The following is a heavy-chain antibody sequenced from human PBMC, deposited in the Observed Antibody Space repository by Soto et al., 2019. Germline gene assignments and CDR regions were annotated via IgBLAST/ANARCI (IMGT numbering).Heavy chain of an antibody. CDR3: ARGYSGYDYDWFDP. CDR1: GYTFTSYG. CDR2: ISAYNGNT. V-gene: IGHV1-18*01. J-gene: IGHJ5*02. Sequence: ASVKVSCKASGYTFTSYGISWVRQAPGQGLEWMGCISAYNGNTNYAQKLQGRVTMTTDTSTSTAYMELRSLRSDDTAVYYCARGYSGYDYDWFDPWGQGTLVTVSS. D-gene: IGHD5-12*01.